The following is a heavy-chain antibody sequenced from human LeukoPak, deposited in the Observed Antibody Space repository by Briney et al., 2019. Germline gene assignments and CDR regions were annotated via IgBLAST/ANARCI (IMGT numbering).Heavy chain of an antibody. Sequence: GGSLRLSCAASGFTFSSYSMNWVRQAPGKGLEWVSSISSSSSYIYYADSVKGRFTISRDNAKNSLYLQMNSLRAEDPAVYYCAREGGFYDSSGYYLTFDYWGQGTLVTVSS. V-gene: IGHV3-21*06. D-gene: IGHD3-22*01. CDR2: ISSSSSYI. J-gene: IGHJ4*02. CDR1: GFTFSSYS. CDR3: AREGGFYDSSGYYLTFDY.